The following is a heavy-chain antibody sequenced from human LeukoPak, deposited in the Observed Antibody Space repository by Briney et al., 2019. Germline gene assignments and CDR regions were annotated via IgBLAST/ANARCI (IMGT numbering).Heavy chain of an antibody. D-gene: IGHD5-18*01. CDR3: ARGTGTAMPKGLGY. CDR1: GGSISRYY. V-gene: IGHV4-59*01. CDR2: IYYSGST. Sequence: PSETLSLTCNVPGGSISRYYWSWIRQPPAKELHWIGYIYYSGSTNYNSSLNSRVTISVDTSKNQFSLKLSSVTAADTAVYYCARGTGTAMPKGLGYWGQGTLVTVSS. J-gene: IGHJ4*02.